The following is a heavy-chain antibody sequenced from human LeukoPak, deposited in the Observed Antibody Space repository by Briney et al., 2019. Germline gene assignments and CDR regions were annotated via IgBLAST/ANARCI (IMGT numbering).Heavy chain of an antibody. CDR2: ISSNGGST. CDR1: GFTFGGNA. V-gene: IGHV3-64D*09. CDR3: VKNGIYSSGWYGGYFDY. Sequence: GGSLRLSSSASGFTFGGNAMHWVRQAPGQGMEFVSAISSNGGSTYYADSVKGRFTISRDNSKNTLYLQVSSLRADDTAVYYCVKNGIYSSGWYGGYFDYWGQGTLVTVSS. J-gene: IGHJ4*02. D-gene: IGHD6-19*01.